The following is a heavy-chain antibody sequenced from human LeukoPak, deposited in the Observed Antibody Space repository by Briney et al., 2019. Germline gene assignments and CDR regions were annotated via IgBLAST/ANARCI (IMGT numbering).Heavy chain of an antibody. CDR3: ARDEYYYDSSGYYEVYYYGMDV. Sequence: GGSLRLSCAASGFTFSSYSMNWVRQAPGKGLEWVSSISSSSSYIYYADSVKGRFTISRDNAENSLYLQMNSLRAEDTAVYYCARDEYYYDSSGYYEVYYYGMDVWGQGTTVTVSS. CDR2: ISSSSSYI. D-gene: IGHD3-22*01. CDR1: GFTFSSYS. J-gene: IGHJ6*02. V-gene: IGHV3-21*01.